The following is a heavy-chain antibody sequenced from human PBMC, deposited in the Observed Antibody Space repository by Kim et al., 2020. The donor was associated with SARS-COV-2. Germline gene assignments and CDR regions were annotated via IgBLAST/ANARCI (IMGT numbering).Heavy chain of an antibody. CDR2: INHSGST. CDR1: GGSFSGYY. CDR3: AIHGYSYGWGYFDL. J-gene: IGHJ2*01. D-gene: IGHD5-18*01. Sequence: SETLSLTCAVYGGSFSGYYWSWIRQPPGKGLEWIGEINHSGSTNYNPSLKSRVTISVDTSKNQFSLKLSSVTAADTAVYYCAIHGYSYGWGYFDLWGRGTLVTVSS. V-gene: IGHV4-34*01.